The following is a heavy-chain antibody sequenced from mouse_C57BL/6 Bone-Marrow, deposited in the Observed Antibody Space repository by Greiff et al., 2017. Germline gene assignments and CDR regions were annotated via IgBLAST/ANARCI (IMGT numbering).Heavy chain of an antibody. CDR1: GYTFTSYW. D-gene: IGHD1-1*01. CDR2: INPSSGYT. Sequence: VQLQQSGAELAKPGASVKLSCKASGYTFTSYWMHWVKQRPGQGLEWIGYINPSSGYTKYNQKFKDKATWTADKSSSTAYMQLSSLTYEDSAVYYCARFHLLLRAMDYWGQGTSVTVSS. V-gene: IGHV1-7*01. J-gene: IGHJ4*01. CDR3: ARFHLLLRAMDY.